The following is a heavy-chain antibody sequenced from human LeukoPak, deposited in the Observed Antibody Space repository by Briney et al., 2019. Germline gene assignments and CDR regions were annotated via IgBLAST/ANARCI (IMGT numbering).Heavy chain of an antibody. Sequence: PGGSLRLSCATSGFIFSHHGMNWVRQAPGKGLEWVSGIRDDAVTTYYADSVKGRFTISRDNAKNSLYLQMNSLRAEDTAVYYCAELGITMIGGVWGKGTTVTISS. CDR2: IRDDAVTT. CDR3: AELGITMIGGV. J-gene: IGHJ6*04. D-gene: IGHD3-10*02. CDR1: GFIFSHHG. V-gene: IGHV3-23*01.